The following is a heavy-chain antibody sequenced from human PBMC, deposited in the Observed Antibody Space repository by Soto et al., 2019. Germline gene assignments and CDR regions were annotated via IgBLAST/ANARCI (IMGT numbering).Heavy chain of an antibody. CDR3: ARQIYDSDTGPNFQYYFDS. CDR2: IDPSDSQT. Sequence: GESLKMSCDGSGYSFAVYWITWVLQKPGKGLEWMGRIDPSDSQTYYSPSFRGHVTISATKSITTVFLQWSSLRASDTAMYYCARQIYDSDTGPNFQYYFDSWGQGTPVTVSS. V-gene: IGHV5-10-1*01. D-gene: IGHD3-22*01. CDR1: GYSFAVYW. J-gene: IGHJ4*02.